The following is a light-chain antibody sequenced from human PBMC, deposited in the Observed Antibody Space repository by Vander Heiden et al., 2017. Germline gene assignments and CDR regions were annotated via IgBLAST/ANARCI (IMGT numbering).Light chain of an antibody. CDR2: GAS. J-gene: IGKJ4*01. Sequence: TLMSQSPATLPLSPGERATLSCRASQSVSSDLAWYQQKPGQAPRLLIYGASTRATGIPARFSGSGSGTEFTLTISSLQSEDFAVYYCQQYNNWPLTFGGGTKVEIK. CDR3: QQYNNWPLT. V-gene: IGKV3-15*01. CDR1: QSVSSD.